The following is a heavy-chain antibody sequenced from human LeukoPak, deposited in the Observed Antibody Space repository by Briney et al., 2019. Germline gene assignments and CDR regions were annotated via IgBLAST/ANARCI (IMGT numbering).Heavy chain of an antibody. D-gene: IGHD2-21*02. CDR1: GYALTRND. Sequence: ASVKVSCMASGYALTRNDFYWVRQAPGQGLEYMGSVNPFTGDTNYAQKFQGRVTMTRDTSRNTAYMELSGLTSDDTAMYYCATRPRPVTIGPFDYWGQGTLVTVSS. CDR2: VNPFTGDT. CDR3: ATRPRPVTIGPFDY. V-gene: IGHV1-2*02. J-gene: IGHJ4*02.